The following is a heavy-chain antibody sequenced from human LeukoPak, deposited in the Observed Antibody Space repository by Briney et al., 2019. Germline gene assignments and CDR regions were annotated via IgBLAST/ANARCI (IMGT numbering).Heavy chain of an antibody. CDR1: VYTSTIYY. D-gene: IGHD4-17*01. Sequence: ASVTVSCKSSVYTSTIYYMHWVRQAPGQGREWMGIINPSGGSTSYAQKFQGRVTMTRDTSTSTVYMELSSLRSEDTAVYYCARAYSTVTTTDYWGQGTLVTVSS. CDR2: INPSGGST. CDR3: ARAYSTVTTTDY. J-gene: IGHJ4*02. V-gene: IGHV1-46*01.